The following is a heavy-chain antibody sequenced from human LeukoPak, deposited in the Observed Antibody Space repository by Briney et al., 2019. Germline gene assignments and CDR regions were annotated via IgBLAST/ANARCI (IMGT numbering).Heavy chain of an antibody. Sequence: GASVKVSCKASGYXFTSYYIHWVRQAPGQGLEWMGIINPSGGSTIYAQKFQGRVTMTRDTSTSTVYMELSSLRSEDTAVYYCARARVTVILIDYWGQGTLVTVSS. D-gene: IGHD2-21*02. J-gene: IGHJ4*02. CDR1: GYXFTSYY. V-gene: IGHV1-46*01. CDR2: INPSGGST. CDR3: ARARVTVILIDY.